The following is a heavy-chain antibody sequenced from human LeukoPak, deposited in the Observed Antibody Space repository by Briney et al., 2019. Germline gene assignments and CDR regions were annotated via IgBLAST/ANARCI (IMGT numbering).Heavy chain of an antibody. CDR2: FDHEDGET. CDR1: GYTLTELS. J-gene: IGHJ4*02. V-gene: IGHV1-24*01. CDR3: AREWLQFFFDY. Sequence: ASVKVSCKFSGYTLTELSMHWVRQAPGKGLEWMGGFDHEDGETIYEQKFQGRVTMTRDTSTSTVYMELSSLRSEDTAVYYCAREWLQFFFDYWGQGTLVTVSS. D-gene: IGHD5-24*01.